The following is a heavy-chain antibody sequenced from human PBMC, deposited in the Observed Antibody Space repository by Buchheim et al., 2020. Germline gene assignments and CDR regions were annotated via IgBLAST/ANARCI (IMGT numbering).Heavy chain of an antibody. CDR1: GFTFSTYG. V-gene: IGHV3-48*04. J-gene: IGHJ4*02. CDR3: ARLGLRY. CDR2: ISGDSTTK. Sequence: EVQLVESGGGLVQPGGSLRLSCAASGFTFSTYGMNWVRQAPGKGLEWLSYISGDSTTKNYADSVRGRFIISRDNAKNSLYLQVNTLRVEDTAVYYCARLGLRYWGQGTL. D-gene: IGHD2-15*01.